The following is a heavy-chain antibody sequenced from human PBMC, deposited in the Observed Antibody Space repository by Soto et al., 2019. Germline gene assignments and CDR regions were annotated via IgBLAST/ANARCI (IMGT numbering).Heavy chain of an antibody. CDR1: GFTFRTYY. D-gene: IGHD6-6*01. V-gene: IGHV3-21*01. J-gene: IGHJ4*02. Sequence: GGSLRLSCAASGFTFRTYYMIWVRQAPGKGLEWVSSISAGSSNIYYAPSVKGRFTISRDNAKNSLYLQINSLRAEDTAVYYCARQYPSSSRHFDHWGQGTLVTVSS. CDR2: ISAGSSNI. CDR3: ARQYPSSSRHFDH.